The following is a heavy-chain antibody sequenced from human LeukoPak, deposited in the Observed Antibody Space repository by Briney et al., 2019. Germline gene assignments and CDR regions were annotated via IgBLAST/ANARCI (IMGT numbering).Heavy chain of an antibody. J-gene: IGHJ4*02. V-gene: IGHV3-7*01. CDR1: GFTFSSYW. D-gene: IGHD3-22*01. CDR3: ARDLYRIVVVPHYFDY. Sequence: PGGSLRLSCAASGFTFSSYWMSWVRQAPGKGLEWVANIKKDGSEKYYVDSVKGRFTISRDNAKNSLYLQMYSLRAEDTAVYYCARDLYRIVVVPHYFDYWGQGTLVTVSS. CDR2: IKKDGSEK.